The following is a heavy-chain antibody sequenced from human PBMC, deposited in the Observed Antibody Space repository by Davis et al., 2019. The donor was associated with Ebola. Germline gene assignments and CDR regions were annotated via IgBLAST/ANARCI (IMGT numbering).Heavy chain of an antibody. Sequence: ASVTVSRKASGYTFTSYGISWVRQAPGQGLEWMGWISAYNGNTNYAQKLQGRVTMTTDTSTSTAYMELRSLRSDDTAVYYCASGLYYDFGSGYPSDYGMDVWGQGTTVTVSS. J-gene: IGHJ6*02. CDR2: ISAYNGNT. CDR1: GYTFTSYG. CDR3: ASGLYYDFGSGYPSDYGMDV. V-gene: IGHV1-18*01. D-gene: IGHD3-3*01.